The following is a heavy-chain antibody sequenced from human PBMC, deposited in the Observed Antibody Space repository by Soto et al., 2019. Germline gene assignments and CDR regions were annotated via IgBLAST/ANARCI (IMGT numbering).Heavy chain of an antibody. CDR1: GFTFSSYG. CDR2: ISYDGSNK. V-gene: IGHV3-30*18. Sequence: QVQLVESGGGVVQPGRSLRLSCAASGFTFSSYGMHWVRQAPGKGLEWVAVISYDGSNKYYADSVQGRFTISRDNSKNTLYLQMNSLRAEDTAVYYCAKPLRGRVGGSGINFDYWGQGTLVTVSS. CDR3: AKPLRGRVGGSGINFDY. D-gene: IGHD3-10*01. J-gene: IGHJ4*02.